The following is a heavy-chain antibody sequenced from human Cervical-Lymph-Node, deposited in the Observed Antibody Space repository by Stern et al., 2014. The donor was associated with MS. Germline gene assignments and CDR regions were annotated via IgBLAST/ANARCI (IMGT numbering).Heavy chain of an antibody. V-gene: IGHV3-30*18. D-gene: IGHD5-12*01. CDR1: GFTFSIYG. Sequence: VQLVQSGGGVVQPGRSLRLSCAASGFTFSIYGMHWVRQAPGKGLEWLAVMSYDGSKENYADSVKGRFTISSDNSKNTLYLEMNSLRAEDTAVYYFAKGMGVEVAAIIASWGQGTPVTVSP. CDR2: MSYDGSKE. J-gene: IGHJ5*01. CDR3: AKGMGVEVAAIIAS.